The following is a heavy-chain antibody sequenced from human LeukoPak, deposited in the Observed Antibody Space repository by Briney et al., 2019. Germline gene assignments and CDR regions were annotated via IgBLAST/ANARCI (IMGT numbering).Heavy chain of an antibody. CDR3: ARGSLGDGSLLVDY. Sequence: PGGSLRLPCAASGFTFSRYWMHWVRQAPGRGLVWVSRINSDGSDISYADSVKGRFTISRDNAKNTVYLQMNSLRAEDTAVYYCARGSLGDGSLLVDYWGQGTLVTVSS. V-gene: IGHV3-74*01. CDR2: INSDGSDI. D-gene: IGHD1-26*01. J-gene: IGHJ4*02. CDR1: GFTFSRYW.